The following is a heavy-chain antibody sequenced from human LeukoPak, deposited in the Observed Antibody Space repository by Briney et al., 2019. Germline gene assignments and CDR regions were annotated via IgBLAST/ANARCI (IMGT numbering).Heavy chain of an antibody. CDR2: INAGNGDT. D-gene: IGHD2-2*01. Sequence: GASVKVSCKASGYTFTKYAIHWVRQAPGQSLEWMGWINAGNGDTKYSQMFQGRVTITADESTSTAYMELSSLRSEDTAVYYCARRGYCSSTSCYSGGAFDIWGQGTMVTVSS. CDR3: ARRGYCSSTSCYSGGAFDI. CDR1: GYTFTKYA. V-gene: IGHV1-3*01. J-gene: IGHJ3*02.